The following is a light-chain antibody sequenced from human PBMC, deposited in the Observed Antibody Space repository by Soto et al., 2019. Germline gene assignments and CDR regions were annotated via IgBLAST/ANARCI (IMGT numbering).Light chain of an antibody. CDR1: SSNIGAGYD. CDR3: QSYDSSLSAVV. Sequence: QSVLTQPPSVSGAPGQRVTISCTGSSSNIGAGYDVHWYQQFPGTAPNLLLYGSTNRPSGVPDRFSGSKSGTSASLAIAGLQTEDEADYYGQSYDSSLSAVVFGGGTKVTVL. V-gene: IGLV1-40*01. CDR2: GST. J-gene: IGLJ2*01.